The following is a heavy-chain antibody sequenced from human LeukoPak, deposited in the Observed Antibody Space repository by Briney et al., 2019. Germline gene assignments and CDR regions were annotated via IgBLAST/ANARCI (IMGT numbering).Heavy chain of an antibody. CDR3: ARESKSPTVVPAADAFDI. Sequence: ASVKVSCKASGYTFTSYYMHWVRQAPGQGLEWMGIINPSGGSTSYAQKFQGRVTMTRDTSTSTVYMELSSLRSEDTAVYYCARESKSPTVVPAADAFDIWGQGTMVTVSS. J-gene: IGHJ3*02. CDR2: INPSGGST. D-gene: IGHD2-2*01. CDR1: GYTFTSYY. V-gene: IGHV1-46*01.